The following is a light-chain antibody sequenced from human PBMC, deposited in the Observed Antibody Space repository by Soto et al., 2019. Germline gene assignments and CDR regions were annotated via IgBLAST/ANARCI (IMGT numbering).Light chain of an antibody. CDR3: QPYNTYRT. CDR2: DAS. V-gene: IGKV1-5*02. J-gene: IGKJ1*01. Sequence: DIQMTQSPSILSASVGDRVTIICRASQSISSWLAWYQQKPGKAPKLLIYDASNLQSGVPSRFSGSGSGTEFTLTISSLQPDDLATDYCQPYNTYRTFGQGTKVEIK. CDR1: QSISSW.